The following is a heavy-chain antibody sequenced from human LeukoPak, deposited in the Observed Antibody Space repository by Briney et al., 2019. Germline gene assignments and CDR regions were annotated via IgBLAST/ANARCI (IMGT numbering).Heavy chain of an antibody. D-gene: IGHD5-18*01. J-gene: IGHJ4*02. CDR1: GGSISSYY. Sequence: SETLSLTCTVSGGSISSYYWSWIRQPPGKGLEWIGYIYYSGSTNYNPSLKSRVTMSGDTSKNQFSLRLSSVTAADTAVYYCARYRKGAYSYDYWGQGTLVTVSS. CDR3: ARYRKGAYSYDY. V-gene: IGHV4-59*08. CDR2: IYYSGST.